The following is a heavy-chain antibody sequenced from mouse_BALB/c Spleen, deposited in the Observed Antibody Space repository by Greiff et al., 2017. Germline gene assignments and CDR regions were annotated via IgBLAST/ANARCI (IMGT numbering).Heavy chain of an antibody. CDR3: ARPLYYGCAY. D-gene: IGHD1-1*01. J-gene: IGHJ3*01. CDR1: GYTFTDYN. V-gene: IGHV1S29*02. Sequence: VHVKQSGPELVKPGASVKISCKASGYTFTDYNMQWVKQSHGKSLEWIGYIYPYNGGTGYNQKFKSKATLTVDNSSSTAYMELRSLTSEDSAVYYCARPLYYGCAYWGQGTLVTVSA. CDR2: IYPYNGGT.